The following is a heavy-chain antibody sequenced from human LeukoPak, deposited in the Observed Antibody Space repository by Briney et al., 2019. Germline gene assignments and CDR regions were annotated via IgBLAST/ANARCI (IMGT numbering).Heavy chain of an antibody. CDR1: GGSFSSYY. Sequence: SETLSLTCAVYGGSFSSYYWSWIRQPPGKGLEWIGYIYYSGSTNYNPSLKSRVTISVDTSKNQFSPKLSSVTAADTAVYYCARTRIAVAGSFDYWGQGTLVTVSS. D-gene: IGHD6-19*01. CDR3: ARTRIAVAGSFDY. J-gene: IGHJ4*02. CDR2: IYYSGST. V-gene: IGHV4-59*01.